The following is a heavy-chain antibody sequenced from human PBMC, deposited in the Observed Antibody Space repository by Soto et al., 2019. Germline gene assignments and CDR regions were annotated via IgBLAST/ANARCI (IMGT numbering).Heavy chain of an antibody. Sequence: SETLSLTCTVSGGSISSGGYYWSWIRQHPGKGLEWIGYIYYSGSTYYNPSLKSRVTISVDTSKNQFSLKLSSVTAADTAVYYCARRMVRGVTAQYYYYGMDVWGQGTTVTV. V-gene: IGHV4-31*03. CDR1: GGSISSGGYY. CDR3: ARRMVRGVTAQYYYYGMDV. CDR2: IYYSGST. J-gene: IGHJ6*02. D-gene: IGHD3-10*01.